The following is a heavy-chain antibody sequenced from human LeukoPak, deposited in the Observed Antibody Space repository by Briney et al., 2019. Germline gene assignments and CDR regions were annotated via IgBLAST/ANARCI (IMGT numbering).Heavy chain of an antibody. CDR3: ARSPEIVVVPAAKFSSGLLFDY. J-gene: IGHJ4*02. D-gene: IGHD2-2*01. CDR1: GGTFSSYA. CDR2: IIPIFGTA. Sequence: PGGSLRLSCAASGGTFSSYAISWVRQAPGQGLEWMGGIIPIFGTANYAQKFQGRVTITTDESTSTAYMELSSLRSEDTAVYYCARSPEIVVVPAAKFSSGLLFDYWGQGTLVTVSS. V-gene: IGHV1-69*05.